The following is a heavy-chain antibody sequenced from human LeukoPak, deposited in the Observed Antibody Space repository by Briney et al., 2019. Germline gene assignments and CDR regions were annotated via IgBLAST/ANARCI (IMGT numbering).Heavy chain of an antibody. CDR3: ASLPSNTVTHGY. V-gene: IGHV4-38-2*01. CDR1: GYSISSSYY. CDR2: IYHSGST. D-gene: IGHD4-11*01. J-gene: IGHJ4*02. Sequence: PSETLSLTCAVSGYSISSSYYWGWIRQPPGKGLEWIGTIYHSGSTHYNPSLKSRVTLSVDTSKNQFSLKLRSVTAADTAVYYCASLPSNTVTHGYWGQGTLVTVP.